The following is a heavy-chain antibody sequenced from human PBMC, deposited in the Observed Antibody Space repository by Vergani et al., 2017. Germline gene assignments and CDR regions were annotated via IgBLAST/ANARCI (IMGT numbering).Heavy chain of an antibody. CDR2: IHYSENT. V-gene: IGHV4-59*11. J-gene: IGHJ5*02. Sequence: QVQLQESVPGLVKSSETLSLTCSVSFDSIRNLHLNWIRQPPGKVLEWIGSIHYSENTNYNPVLKTRVIISVDTSQNQCSLTLTSVTAADTAVYYCASATHSGQRADRWGQGILVTVTS. D-gene: IGHD1-26*01. CDR3: ASATHSGQRADR. CDR1: FDSIRNLH.